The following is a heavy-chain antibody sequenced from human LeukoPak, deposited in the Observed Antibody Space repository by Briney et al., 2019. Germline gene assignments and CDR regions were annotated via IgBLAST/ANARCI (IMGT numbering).Heavy chain of an antibody. CDR3: ARLRVTTGFDY. J-gene: IGHJ4*02. D-gene: IGHD2-21*02. CDR2: IYYSGIA. Sequence: PSETLSLTCSVSDGSITRSSYYWGWTRQTPGEGLDWIGSIYYSGIAYYNPSLQGRVTMSVDTSKNQFSLKLNSVTVADTAVYFCARLRVTTGFDYWGQGIPVTVSS. CDR1: DGSITRSSYY. V-gene: IGHV4-39*01.